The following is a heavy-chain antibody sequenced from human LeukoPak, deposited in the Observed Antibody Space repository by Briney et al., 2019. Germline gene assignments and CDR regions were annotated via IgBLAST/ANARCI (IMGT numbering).Heavy chain of an antibody. CDR1: GGSISSYY. Sequence: SETLSLTCTVSGGSISSYYWSWIRQPPGKGLEWIGYIYYSGSTNYNPSLKSRVTISVDTSKNQFSLKLSSVTAADTAVYYCARINQLLWFGESPYYGMDVWGQGTTVTVSS. V-gene: IGHV4-59*12. CDR2: IYYSGST. J-gene: IGHJ6*02. D-gene: IGHD3-10*01. CDR3: ARINQLLWFGESPYYGMDV.